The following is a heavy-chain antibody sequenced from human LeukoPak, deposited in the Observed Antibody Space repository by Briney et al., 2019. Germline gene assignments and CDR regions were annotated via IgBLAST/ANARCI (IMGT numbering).Heavy chain of an antibody. D-gene: IGHD3-10*01. CDR3: ARARVTMVRGVIITTRFDY. J-gene: IGHJ4*02. V-gene: IGHV3-7*01. CDR1: GFTFSSYW. CDR2: IKQDGSEK. Sequence: GGSLRLSCAASGFTFSSYWMSWVRQAPGKGLEWLANIKQDGSEKYYVDSVKGRFTISRDNAKNSLYLQMNSLRAEDTAVYYCARARVTMVRGVIITTRFDYWGQGTLVTVSS.